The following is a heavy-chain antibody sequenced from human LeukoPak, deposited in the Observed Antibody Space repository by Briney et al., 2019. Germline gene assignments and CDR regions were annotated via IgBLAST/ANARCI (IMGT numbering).Heavy chain of an antibody. J-gene: IGHJ4*02. CDR2: IYPGDSDT. D-gene: IGHD2-2*01. Sequence: LGESLKISCRGSGYSLTTYWIGWVRQMPGKGLEWMGIIYPGDSDTRYSPSFQGQVTMSADKSINTAYLQWSSLKASDTAMYYCARRQGCSSTSCPPDSWGQGTLVTVSS. CDR1: GYSLTTYW. V-gene: IGHV5-51*01. CDR3: ARRQGCSSTSCPPDS.